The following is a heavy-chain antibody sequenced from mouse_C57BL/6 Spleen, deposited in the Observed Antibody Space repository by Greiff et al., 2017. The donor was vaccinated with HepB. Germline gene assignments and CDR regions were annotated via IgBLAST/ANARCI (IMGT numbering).Heavy chain of an antibody. D-gene: IGHD2-4*01. V-gene: IGHV14-1*01. Sequence: EVQLQQSGAELVRPGASVKLSCTASGFNIKDYYMHWVKQRPEQGLEWIGRIDPEDGDTEYAPKFQGKATMTADTSSNTAYLQLSHLTSEDTAVYYCIHRDDNDYFDYWGQGTLVTVSA. CDR1: GFNIKDYY. CDR2: IDPEDGDT. CDR3: IHRDDNDYFDY. J-gene: IGHJ3*01.